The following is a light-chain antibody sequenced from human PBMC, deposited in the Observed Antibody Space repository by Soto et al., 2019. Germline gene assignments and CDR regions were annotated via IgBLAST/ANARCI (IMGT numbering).Light chain of an antibody. V-gene: IGKV3-20*01. CDR1: QSVSSSY. CDR3: QQYGSSPPEG. Sequence: EIVLTQSPGTLSLSPGERATLSCRASQSVSSSYLAWYQQKPGQAPRLLIYGASSRATGIPDRFSGSGSGTDFTLTISRLEPEDFAVYYCQQYGSSPPEGFGQGTKVEIK. CDR2: GAS. J-gene: IGKJ1*01.